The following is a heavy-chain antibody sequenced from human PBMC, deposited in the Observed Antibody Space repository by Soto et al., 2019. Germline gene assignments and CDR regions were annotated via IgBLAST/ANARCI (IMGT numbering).Heavy chain of an antibody. J-gene: IGHJ6*02. V-gene: IGHV3-23*01. CDR2: ISGSGRTI. Sequence: GGSVRLSCAASGLDFSSEVMCWVRQAPGKGLEWVSSISGSGRTIYHADSMRGRFAISRDNSKNSLYLQLNNLRVDDTAVYYCAKVGPSYYYGMDVWGQGTTVTVSS. CDR1: GLDFSSEV. D-gene: IGHD1-26*01. CDR3: AKVGPSYYYGMDV.